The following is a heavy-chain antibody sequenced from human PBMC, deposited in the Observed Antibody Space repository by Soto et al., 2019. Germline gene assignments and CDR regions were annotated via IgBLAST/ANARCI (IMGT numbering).Heavy chain of an antibody. J-gene: IGHJ3*02. V-gene: IGHV3-43D*03. D-gene: IGHD6-6*01. Sequence: GGSLRLSCAASGFTFDDYAMHWVRQAPGKGLEWVSLISWDGGSTYYADSVKGRFTISRDNSKNSLYLQMNSLRAEDTALYYCAKDIAARRIEAFDIWGQGTMVTVSS. CDR3: AKDIAARRIEAFDI. CDR2: ISWDGGST. CDR1: GFTFDDYA.